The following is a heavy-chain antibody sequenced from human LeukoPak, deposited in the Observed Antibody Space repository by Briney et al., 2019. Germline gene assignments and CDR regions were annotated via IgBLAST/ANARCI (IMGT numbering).Heavy chain of an antibody. D-gene: IGHD6-6*01. CDR3: AREYDEYSSSSGYFDY. V-gene: IGHV1-46*01. CDR2: INLSGGST. CDR1: GYTFTTYS. J-gene: IGHJ4*02. Sequence: ASVKVSCKASGYTFTTYSMHWVRQAPGQGLEWMAIINLSGGSTDYTQKFQGRVTMTRDTSTSTVYMELRSLRSDDTAVYYCAREYDEYSSSSGYFDYWGQGTLVTVSS.